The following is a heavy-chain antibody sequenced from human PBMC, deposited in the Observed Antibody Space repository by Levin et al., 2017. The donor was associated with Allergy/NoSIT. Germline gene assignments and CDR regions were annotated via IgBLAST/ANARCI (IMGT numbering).Heavy chain of an antibody. J-gene: IGHJ4*02. CDR2: IYYSGST. CDR1: GGSISSGDYY. CDR3: ARYGRSTSCIDY. Sequence: SQTLSLTCTVSGGSISSGDYYWSWIRQTPGKGLEWIGYIYYSGSTYYNPSLKSRVTISVDTSKNQFSLKLSSVTAADTAVYYCARYGRSTSCIDYWGQGTLVTVSS. V-gene: IGHV4-30-4*01. D-gene: IGHD2-2*01.